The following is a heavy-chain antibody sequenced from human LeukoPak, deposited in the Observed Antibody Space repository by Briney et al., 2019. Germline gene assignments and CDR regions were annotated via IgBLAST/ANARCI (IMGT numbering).Heavy chain of an antibody. V-gene: IGHV3-21*01. CDR3: ARDEKAAWRN. Sequence: GGSLRLSCAASGFTFSSQAMSWVRQAPGKGLEWVSSISSSSSYIYYADSVKGRFTISRDNAKNSLYLQMNSLRAEDTAVYYCARDEKAAWRNWGQGTLVTVSS. CDR1: GFTFSSQA. D-gene: IGHD6-13*01. J-gene: IGHJ4*02. CDR2: ISSSSSYI.